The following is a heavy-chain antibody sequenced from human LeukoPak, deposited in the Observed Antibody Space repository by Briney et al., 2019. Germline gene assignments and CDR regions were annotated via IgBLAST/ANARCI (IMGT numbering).Heavy chain of an antibody. CDR3: ARDNLALNTLDV. D-gene: IGHD2-15*01. Sequence: SETLSLTCTVSGGSMTTYYWTWIRQPPGKGLEWIGYISYSGSTNYNPSLQSRLTISVDTSENQFSLKLSSVTAADTAVYYCARDNLALNTLDVWGQGTTATVSS. CDR1: GGSMTTYY. J-gene: IGHJ6*02. CDR2: ISYSGST. V-gene: IGHV4-59*01.